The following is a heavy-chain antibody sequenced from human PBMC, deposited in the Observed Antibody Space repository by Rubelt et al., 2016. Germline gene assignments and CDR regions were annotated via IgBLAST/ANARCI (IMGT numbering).Heavy chain of an antibody. CDR1: GGSISSYY. CDR2: IYYSGST. Sequence: QVQLQESGPGLVKPSETLSLTCTVSGGSISSYYWSWIRQPPGKGLEWIGYIYYSGSTNYNPSLKSRVTISVDTSKNQFSRELSSVTAADTAVYYCARVLGGTYYDAFDMWGQGTVVTVFS. CDR3: ARVLGGTYYDAFDM. J-gene: IGHJ3*02. D-gene: IGHD1-26*01. V-gene: IGHV4-59*01.